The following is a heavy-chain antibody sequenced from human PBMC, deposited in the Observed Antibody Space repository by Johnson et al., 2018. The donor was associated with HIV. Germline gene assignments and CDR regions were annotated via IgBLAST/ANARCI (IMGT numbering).Heavy chain of an antibody. D-gene: IGHD2-15*01. J-gene: IGHJ3*02. V-gene: IGHV3-9*01. CDR2: ISWNSGSI. CDR1: GFTFAHYA. Sequence: VQLVESGGGVVRPGGSLRLSCAASGFTFAHYAMHWVRQAPGKGLEWVSSISWNSGSIGYADSVRGRFTISRDNAKNTLYLQVNSLRAEDTALYYCARAGPYCSGGSCYSPDAFDIWGQGTMVTVSS. CDR3: ARAGPYCSGGSCYSPDAFDI.